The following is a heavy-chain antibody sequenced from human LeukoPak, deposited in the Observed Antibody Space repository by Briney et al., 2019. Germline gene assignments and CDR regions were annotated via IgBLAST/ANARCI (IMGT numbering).Heavy chain of an antibody. J-gene: IGHJ5*02. CDR2: IYYSGTT. CDR1: GDSISSSRYY. CDR3: ARGGLSASGSYRRWFDL. Sequence: PSETLSLTCTASGDSISSSRYYWGWIRQPPGQGLEWIATIYYSGTTFYNPSLKSRVTISVDTSKNQFSLELSSVTAADTAVYYCARGGLSASGSYRRWFDLWGQGTLVTVSS. D-gene: IGHD3-10*01. V-gene: IGHV4-39*07.